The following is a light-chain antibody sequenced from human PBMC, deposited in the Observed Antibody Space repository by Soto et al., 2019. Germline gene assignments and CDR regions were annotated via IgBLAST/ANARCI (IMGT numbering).Light chain of an antibody. CDR2: DTS. Sequence: DVHMTQSPSSLSASVGDTVTITCRASRSLSGRLAWYQQNPGRAPKLLIYDTSNLESGVPSRFSGSGSGTEFTLTISSLQPVDFATYHCQEYNTFSYTFGQGTRLEIK. J-gene: IGKJ2*01. CDR3: QEYNTFSYT. V-gene: IGKV1-5*01. CDR1: RSLSGR.